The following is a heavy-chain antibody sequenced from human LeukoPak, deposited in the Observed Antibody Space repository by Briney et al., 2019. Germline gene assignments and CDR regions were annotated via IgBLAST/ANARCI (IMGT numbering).Heavy chain of an antibody. D-gene: IGHD1-7*01. CDR3: ARGPEGLELWVDY. CDR1: GFTFSSYS. J-gene: IGHJ4*02. V-gene: IGHV3-21*01. CDR2: ISSSSSYI. Sequence: GGSLRLSCAASGFTFSSYSMNWVRQAPGKGLEWVSSISSSSSYIYYADSVKGRFTISRDNAKNSLYLQMNSLRAEDTAVYYCARGPEGLELWVDYWGQGTLVTVSS.